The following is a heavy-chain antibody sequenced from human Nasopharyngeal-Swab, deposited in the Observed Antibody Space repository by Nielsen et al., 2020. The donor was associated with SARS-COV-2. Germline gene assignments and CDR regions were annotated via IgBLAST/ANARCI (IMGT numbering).Heavy chain of an antibody. Sequence: SCAASGFTFSTYDMSWVRQAPGKGLEWVSGISGSGESTHYADSVKGRFTISRDNSKNTLYLQMNNLRAEDTAIYYCAKDRDSGDDSEEYYHYYGMDVWGQGAPVTVSS. CDR2: ISGSGEST. CDR3: AKDRDSGDDSEEYYHYYGMDV. CDR1: GFTFSTYD. D-gene: IGHD5-12*01. J-gene: IGHJ6*02. V-gene: IGHV3-23*01.